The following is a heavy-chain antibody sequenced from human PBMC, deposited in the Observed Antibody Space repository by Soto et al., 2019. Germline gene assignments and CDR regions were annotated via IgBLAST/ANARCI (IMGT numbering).Heavy chain of an antibody. J-gene: IGHJ4*02. CDR2: IYWDDDK. CDR1: GFSLTTSGVG. V-gene: IGHV2-5*02. D-gene: IGHD3-3*01. CDR3: AHRVLRTVFGLVTATAIYFDF. Sequence: QITLNESGPTQVKPRQTLTLTCTFSGFSLTTSGVGVGWIRQSPGKAPEWLALIYWDDDKRYSPSLKSRLTITKDPYKNQVVLTISDLDPADTATYYCAHRVLRTVFGLVTATAIYFDFWGQGTPVAVSS.